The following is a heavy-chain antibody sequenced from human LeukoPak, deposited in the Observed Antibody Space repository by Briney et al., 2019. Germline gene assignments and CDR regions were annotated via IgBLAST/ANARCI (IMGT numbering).Heavy chain of an antibody. CDR3: ARDTSPLRFLEWLLALDY. J-gene: IGHJ4*02. V-gene: IGHV3-21*01. CDR2: ISSSSSYI. D-gene: IGHD3-3*01. Sequence: SLWWEGAVLRLSVDSGNWVIKTQEKGLEWVSSISSSSSYIYYADSVKGRFTISRDNAKNSLYLQMNSLRAEDTAVYYCARDTSPLRFLEWLLALDYWGQGTLVTVSS. CDR1: VLRLSVDS.